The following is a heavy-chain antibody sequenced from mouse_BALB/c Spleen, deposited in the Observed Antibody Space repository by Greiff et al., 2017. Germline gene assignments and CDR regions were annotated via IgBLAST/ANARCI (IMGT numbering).Heavy chain of an antibody. CDR2: IYPSDSYT. V-gene: IGHV1-69*02. Sequence: QVQLQQPGAELVRPGASVKLSCKASGYTFTSYWINWVKQRPGQGLEWIGNIYPSDSYTNYNQKFKDKATLTVDESSSTAYMQLSSPTSEDSAVYYCTRSFAYWGQGTLVTVSA. J-gene: IGHJ3*01. CDR3: TRSFAY. CDR1: GYTFTSYW.